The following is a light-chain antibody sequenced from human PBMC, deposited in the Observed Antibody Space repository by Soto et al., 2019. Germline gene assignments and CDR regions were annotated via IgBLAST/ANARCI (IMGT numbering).Light chain of an antibody. CDR3: QQYDRWPVT. J-gene: IGKJ4*01. CDR2: DAS. Sequence: EIVMTQSPATLSVSPGERVTLSCRACQSVNSKLAWYQQKPGQAPRLLIYDASTRATGIPARFSGSGSGTEYTLTISSLQSEDFAVYYCQQYDRWPVTFGGGTKVEIK. CDR1: QSVNSK. V-gene: IGKV3-15*01.